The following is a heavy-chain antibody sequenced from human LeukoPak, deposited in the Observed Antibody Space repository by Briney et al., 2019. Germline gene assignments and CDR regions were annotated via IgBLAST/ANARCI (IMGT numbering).Heavy chain of an antibody. J-gene: IGHJ4*02. CDR2: IYYSGST. CDR1: GGSISSGGYY. V-gene: IGHV4-31*03. Sequence: PSQTLSLTCTVSGGSISSGGYYWSWIRQHPGKGLEWIGYIYYSGSTYYNPSLKCRVTISVDTSKNQFSLKLSSVTAADTAVYYCARVSGGDLGPLDYWGQGTLVTVSS. CDR3: ARVSGGDLGPLDY. D-gene: IGHD2-21*02.